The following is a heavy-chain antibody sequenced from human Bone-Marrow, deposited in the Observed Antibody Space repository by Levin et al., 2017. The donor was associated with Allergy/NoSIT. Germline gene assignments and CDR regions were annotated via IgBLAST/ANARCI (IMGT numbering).Heavy chain of an antibody. CDR3: ARGRGPSGWAFDY. CDR2: IYTSGST. D-gene: IGHD6-19*01. CDR1: GGSISSYY. Sequence: GSLRLSCTVSGGSISSYYWSWIRQPAGKGLEWIGRIYTSGSTNYKPSLKSRVTMSVDTSKNQFSLKLSSVTAADTAVYYCARGRGPSGWAFDYWGQGTLVTVSS. J-gene: IGHJ4*02. V-gene: IGHV4-4*07.